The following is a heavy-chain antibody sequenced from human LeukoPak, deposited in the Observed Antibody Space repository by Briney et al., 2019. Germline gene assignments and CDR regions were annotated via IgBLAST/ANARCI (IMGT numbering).Heavy chain of an antibody. V-gene: IGHV3-74*01. D-gene: IGHD1-7*01. CDR3: ARDNNWNYPDY. J-gene: IGHJ4*02. CDR2: ITSHGSST. CDR1: GFTFSSYW. Sequence: GGSLRLSCAASGFTFSSYWMHWVRQAPGKGLVWVSRITSHGSSTRYADSVKGRFTISRDNAKNTLFLQMNSLRAEDTAVYYCARDNNWNYPDYWGQGTLVTFSS.